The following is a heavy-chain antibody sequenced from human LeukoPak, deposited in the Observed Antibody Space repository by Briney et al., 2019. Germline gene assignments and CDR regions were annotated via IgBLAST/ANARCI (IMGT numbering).Heavy chain of an antibody. V-gene: IGHV4-59*08. CDR1: RGSISSYY. CDR3: ASVDTAMVTIDY. Sequence: SETLSLTCTVSRGSISSYYWSWIRQPPGKGLEWIGYIYYSGSTNYNPSLKSRVTISVDMSKNQFSLKLSSVTAADTAVYYCASVDTAMVTIDYWGQGTLVTVSS. J-gene: IGHJ4*02. D-gene: IGHD5-18*01. CDR2: IYYSGST.